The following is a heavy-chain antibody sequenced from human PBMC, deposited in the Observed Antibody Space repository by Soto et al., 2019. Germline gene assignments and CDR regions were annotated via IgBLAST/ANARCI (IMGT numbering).Heavy chain of an antibody. CDR2: IHYTGST. J-gene: IGHJ5*02. CDR1: GGSVSSGNYY. Sequence: QVQLQESGPGLVKPSETLSLTCTVSGGSVSSGNYYWSWIRQPPGKGLEWIGFIHYTGSTSYNPSLKSRVTISIDTSKNQFSLKLTSVTAADTAVYYCASALYCSGGSCSFDPWGQGTLVTVSS. CDR3: ASALYCSGGSCSFDP. V-gene: IGHV4-61*01. D-gene: IGHD2-15*01.